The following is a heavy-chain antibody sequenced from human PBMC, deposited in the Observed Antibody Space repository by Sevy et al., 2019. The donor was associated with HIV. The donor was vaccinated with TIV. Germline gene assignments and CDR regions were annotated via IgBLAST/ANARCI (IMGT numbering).Heavy chain of an antibody. CDR2: IPSDDTT. Sequence: GGSLRLSCAASGFTVNSNYMTWVRQAPGKGLEWVSVIPSDDTTYHADSVKDRFTISRDNFTNTLYLHMSSLRAADTAVYYCARGKSGYGYALNYWGQGTLVTVSS. CDR3: ARGKSGYGYALNY. J-gene: IGHJ4*02. V-gene: IGHV3-66*01. CDR1: GFTVNSNY. D-gene: IGHD5-18*01.